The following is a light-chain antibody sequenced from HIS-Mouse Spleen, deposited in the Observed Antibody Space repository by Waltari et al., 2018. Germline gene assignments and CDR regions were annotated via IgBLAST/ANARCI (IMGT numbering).Light chain of an antibody. Sequence: EIVLTQSPATLSLSPGERATLSCRASQSVSSYLAWYQQKPGQAPRLLIYDASNRATGIPARFSGIGSGTDFTLTISSLEPEDFAVYYCQQRSNWPRRTFGQGTKVEIK. V-gene: IGKV3-11*01. CDR1: QSVSSY. J-gene: IGKJ1*01. CDR3: QQRSNWPRRT. CDR2: DAS.